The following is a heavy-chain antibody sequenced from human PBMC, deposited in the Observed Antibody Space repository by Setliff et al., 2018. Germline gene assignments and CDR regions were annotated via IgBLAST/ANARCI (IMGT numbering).Heavy chain of an antibody. J-gene: IGHJ4*02. CDR1: GFTFSNYY. CDR3: ARTTGYRLEGDFDY. D-gene: IGHD3-16*01. V-gene: IGHV3-11*01. CDR2: IHDSGNPT. Sequence: PGGSLRLSCAASGFTFSNYYMTWIRQGPGKGLEWISYIHDSGNPTYYADSVKGQFTVSRDNAKNSLYLQMTSMRAEDTAIYYCARTTGYRLEGDFDYWGQGTLVTVSS.